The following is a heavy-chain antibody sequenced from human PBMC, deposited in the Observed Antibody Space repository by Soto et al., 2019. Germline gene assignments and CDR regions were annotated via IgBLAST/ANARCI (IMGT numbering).Heavy chain of an antibody. CDR2: ISSSSSYI. CDR1: GFTFSSYS. J-gene: IGHJ4*02. CDR3: ARDYEYSYGYIDY. D-gene: IGHD5-18*01. Sequence: GGSLRLSCAASGFTFSSYSMNWVRQAPGKGLEWVSSISSSSSYIYYADSVKSRFTISRDNAKNSLYLQMNSLRAEDTAVYYCARDYEYSYGYIDYWGQGTLVTVSS. V-gene: IGHV3-21*01.